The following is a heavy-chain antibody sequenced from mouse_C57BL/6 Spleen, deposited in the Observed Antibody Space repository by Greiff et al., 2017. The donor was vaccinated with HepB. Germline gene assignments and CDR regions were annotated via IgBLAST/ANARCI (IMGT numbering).Heavy chain of an antibody. CDR3: ARKRDGYFDV. Sequence: VQLKQPGAELVKPGASVKLSCKASGYTFTSYWMHWVKQRPGRGLEWIGRIDPNSGGTKYNEKFKSKATLTVDKSSSTAYMQLSSLTSEDSAVYYCARKRDGYFDVWGTGTTVTVSS. V-gene: IGHV1-62-3*01. J-gene: IGHJ1*03. D-gene: IGHD3-3*01. CDR1: GYTFTSYW. CDR2: IDPNSGGT.